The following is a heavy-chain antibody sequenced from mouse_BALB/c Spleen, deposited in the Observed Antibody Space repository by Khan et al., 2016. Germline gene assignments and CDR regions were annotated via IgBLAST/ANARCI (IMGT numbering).Heavy chain of an antibody. CDR1: GYTFTSYW. V-gene: IGHV1-87*01. Sequence: QVQLKESGAELARPGASVKLSCKASGYTFTSYWMQWVKQRPGQGLEWIGAIYPGDGDTRYTQKFKGKATLTADKSSSTAYMQLGSLASEDSAVYYCARNDYEVDYWGQGTTLTVSS. CDR3: ARNDYEVDY. CDR2: IYPGDGDT. D-gene: IGHD2-4*01. J-gene: IGHJ2*01.